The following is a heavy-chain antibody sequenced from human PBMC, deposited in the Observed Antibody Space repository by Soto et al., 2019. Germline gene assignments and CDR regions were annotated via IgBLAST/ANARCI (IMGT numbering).Heavy chain of an antibody. V-gene: IGHV1-45*02. CDR1: GNTFTYRY. Sequence: SVKVSCKALGNTFTYRYLHWVRQAPGQALEWMGWITPFNGDVHYSQKFQERVTITRDRSINTAYMRMSGLRSEDTAMYYCASGGAGSGPFTWELPDHWGQ. CDR3: ASGGAGSGPFTWELPDH. D-gene: IGHD1-26*01. CDR2: ITPFNGDV. J-gene: IGHJ4*02.